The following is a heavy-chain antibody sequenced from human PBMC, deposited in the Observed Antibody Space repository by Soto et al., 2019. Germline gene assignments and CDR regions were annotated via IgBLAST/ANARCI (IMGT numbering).Heavy chain of an antibody. V-gene: IGHV1-18*01. D-gene: IGHD3-22*01. CDR3: ARGRYYYDGSGYYHLDY. CDR2: ISAYNGNT. Sequence: ASVKVSCKASGYTFTSYGISLVRQAPGQGLEWMGWISAYNGNTNYAQKLQGRVTMTTDTSTSTAYMELRSLRSDDTAVYYCARGRYYYDGSGYYHLDYWGQGTLVTVSS. CDR1: GYTFTSYG. J-gene: IGHJ4*02.